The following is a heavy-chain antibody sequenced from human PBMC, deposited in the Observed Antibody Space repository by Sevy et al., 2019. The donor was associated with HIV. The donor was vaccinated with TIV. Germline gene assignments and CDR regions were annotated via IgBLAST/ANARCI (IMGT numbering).Heavy chain of an antibody. CDR3: AKGEGVGSVPYFDY. D-gene: IGHD1-26*01. V-gene: IGHV3-23*01. CDR1: GFIVSNYA. J-gene: IGHJ4*02. CDR2: INSPGTT. Sequence: GGSLRLSCAASGFIVSNYAMTWVRQAPWKGLEWVSSINSPGTTYYADSVKGRFTISRDNSKNTLYLQMNSLRVDDTAVYSCAKGEGVGSVPYFDYWGQGTLVTVSS.